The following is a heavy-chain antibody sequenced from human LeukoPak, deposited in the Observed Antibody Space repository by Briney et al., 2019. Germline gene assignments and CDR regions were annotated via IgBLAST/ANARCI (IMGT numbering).Heavy chain of an antibody. CDR2: IYYSGST. CDR3: ASMSRGVILGPNYYSYYMDV. V-gene: IGHV4-39*01. CDR1: GGSMSSPSFY. D-gene: IGHD3-10*01. J-gene: IGHJ6*03. Sequence: SETLSLTCSVSGGSMSSPSFYWAWIRQPPGKGLEWIGNIYYSGSTYYNPSLQSRVIISVDTSKNQFSLKLTSVTAADKAVYYCASMSRGVILGPNYYSYYMDVWGKGATVIVSS.